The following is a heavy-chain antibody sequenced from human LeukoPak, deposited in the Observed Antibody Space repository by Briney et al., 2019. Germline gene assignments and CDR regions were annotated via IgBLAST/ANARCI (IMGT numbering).Heavy chain of an antibody. J-gene: IGHJ5*02. CDR3: ARGIIVGATWGANDNWFDP. V-gene: IGHV4-59*01. CDR1: GDSISSYY. Sequence: SETLSLTCTVSGDSISSYYWSWIRQPPGKGLEWIGYIYYSGSTNYNPSLKSRVTISVDTSKSQFSLKLSSVTAADTAVYYCARGIIVGATWGANDNWFDPWGQGTLVTVSS. D-gene: IGHD1-26*01. CDR2: IYYSGST.